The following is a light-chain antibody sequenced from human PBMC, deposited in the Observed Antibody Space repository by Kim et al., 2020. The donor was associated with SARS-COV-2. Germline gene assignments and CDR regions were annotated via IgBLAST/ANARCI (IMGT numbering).Light chain of an antibody. V-gene: IGKV3-20*01. CDR3: QQHGNAPLT. J-gene: IGKJ4*01. CDR1: QSVSSSY. Sequence: APGERATPSCRASQSVSSSYLAWYQHKPGQAPRLLIYGASSRAAGIPDRFRGSWSGTDFTLTISRLEPEDFAVYYCQQHGNAPLTFGGGTTVDIK. CDR2: GAS.